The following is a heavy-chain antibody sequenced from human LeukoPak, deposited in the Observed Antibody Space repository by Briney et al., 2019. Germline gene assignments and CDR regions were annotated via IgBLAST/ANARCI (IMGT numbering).Heavy chain of an antibody. Sequence: SETLSLTCAVYGGSLSGYYWSWIHQPPGKGLEWIGEINHSGGTNYNPSLKSRVTISVDTSKNQFSLKLCSVTAADTAVYYCARDAPVSGYGNGENFDYWGQGTLVTVSS. J-gene: IGHJ4*02. V-gene: IGHV4-34*01. CDR3: ARDAPVSGYGNGENFDY. CDR2: INHSGGT. CDR1: GGSLSGYY. D-gene: IGHD6-25*01.